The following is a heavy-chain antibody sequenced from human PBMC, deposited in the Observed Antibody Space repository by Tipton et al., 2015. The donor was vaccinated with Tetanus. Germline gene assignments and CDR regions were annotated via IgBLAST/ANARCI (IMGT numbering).Heavy chain of an antibody. V-gene: IGHV4-30-4*01. Sequence: TLSLTCTVSGGSISNGDYYWSWIRQPPGKGLEWIGYIYYSGHTYYNPSLKGRVSLSVDTSKNQFSLNLTSVTAADTAVYYCARVATYDNWFDPWGQGTLVTVSS. CDR2: IYYSGHT. D-gene: IGHD3-16*01. CDR1: GGSISNGDYY. J-gene: IGHJ5*02. CDR3: ARVATYDNWFDP.